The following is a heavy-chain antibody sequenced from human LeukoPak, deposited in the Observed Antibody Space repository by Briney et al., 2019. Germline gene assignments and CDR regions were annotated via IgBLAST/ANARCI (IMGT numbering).Heavy chain of an antibody. J-gene: IGHJ4*02. D-gene: IGHD3-16*01. Sequence: GGSLRLSCAASGVTFSIYGMSWVRQAPGKGLEWVSTISGSGGRTNYADSVKGRFTISRDNSKNTLYLQMNSLRAEDTAVYYCAKGTIGYVWESFDYWGQGTLVTVSS. V-gene: IGHV3-23*01. CDR3: AKGTIGYVWESFDY. CDR1: GVTFSIYG. CDR2: ISGSGGRT.